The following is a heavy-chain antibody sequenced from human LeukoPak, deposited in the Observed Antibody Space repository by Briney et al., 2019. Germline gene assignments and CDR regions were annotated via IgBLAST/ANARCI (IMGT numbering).Heavy chain of an antibody. CDR3: ARGNYYDSSGYSDY. J-gene: IGHJ4*02. CDR1: GYTFTSYG. V-gene: IGHV1-18*01. Sequence: ASVKVSCRASGYTFTSYGISWVRQAPGQGLEWMGWISAYNGNTNYAQKLQGRVTMTTDTSTSTAYMELRSLRSDDTAVYYCARGNYYDSSGYSDYWGQGTLVTVSS. D-gene: IGHD3-22*01. CDR2: ISAYNGNT.